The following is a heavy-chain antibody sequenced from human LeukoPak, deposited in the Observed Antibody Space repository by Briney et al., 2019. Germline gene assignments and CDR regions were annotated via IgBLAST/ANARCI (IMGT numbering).Heavy chain of an antibody. V-gene: IGHV1-2*04. Sequence: ASVKVSCKASGYTFTGYYMHWVRQAPGQGLEWMGWINPNSGGTNYAQKFQGWVTMTRDTSISTAYMELSRLRSDDPAVYYCARGIVATDLLFDYWGQGTLVTVSS. CDR2: INPNSGGT. CDR1: GYTFTGYY. J-gene: IGHJ4*02. D-gene: IGHD5-12*01. CDR3: ARGIVATDLLFDY.